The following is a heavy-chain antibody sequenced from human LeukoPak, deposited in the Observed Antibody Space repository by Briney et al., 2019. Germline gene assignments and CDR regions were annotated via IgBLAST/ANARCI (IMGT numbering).Heavy chain of an antibody. CDR1: GFTFSSYS. V-gene: IGHV3-21*01. CDR3: ARESTFGVVIYYFDY. Sequence: PGGSLRLSCAASGFTFSSYSMNWVRQAPGKGLEWVSSISSSSSYIYYADSVKGRFTISRDNAKNSLYLQMNSLRAEDTAVYYCARESTFGVVIYYFDYWGQGTLVTVSS. J-gene: IGHJ4*02. D-gene: IGHD3-3*01. CDR2: ISSSSSYI.